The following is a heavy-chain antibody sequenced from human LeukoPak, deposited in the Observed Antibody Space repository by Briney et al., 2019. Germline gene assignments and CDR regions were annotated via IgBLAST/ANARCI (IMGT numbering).Heavy chain of an antibody. CDR1: EVSFGDYA. Sequence: GGSLRLSCSVSEVSFGDYAINWFRQAPGKGLEWVGFIRTKTSGGTTEYAASVKGRFTISRDDSKSIAYMQLNDLKTEDTAVYHCTRGRTYWGQGTLVTVSS. V-gene: IGHV3-49*03. CDR3: TRGRTY. CDR2: IRTKTSGGTT. J-gene: IGHJ4*02.